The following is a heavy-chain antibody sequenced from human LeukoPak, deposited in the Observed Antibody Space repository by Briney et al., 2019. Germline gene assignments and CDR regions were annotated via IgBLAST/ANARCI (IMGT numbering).Heavy chain of an antibody. Sequence: SETLSLTCTVSGASIRSHYWNWIRQTAGEGLEWIGRICNNRSPDYNPSLKSRVTISVDTSKNQLSLKMTSVTVADTALYYCVRESVFGSRYYFDYWGHGILVTVSS. J-gene: IGHJ4*01. CDR2: ICNNRSP. V-gene: IGHV4-4*07. D-gene: IGHD3-3*01. CDR1: GASIRSHY. CDR3: VRESVFGSRYYFDY.